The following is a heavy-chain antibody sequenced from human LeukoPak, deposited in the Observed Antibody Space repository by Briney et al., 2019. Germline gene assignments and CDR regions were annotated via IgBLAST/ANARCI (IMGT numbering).Heavy chain of an antibody. CDR2: IYHSGST. CDR3: ARGPFDILTGYPYYYYYYGMDV. D-gene: IGHD3-9*01. Sequence: SETLSLTCAVSGGSISSSNWWSWVRQPPGKGLEWIGEIYHSGSTNYNPSLKSRVTISVDKSKNQFSLKLSSVTAADTAVYYCARGPFDILTGYPYYYYYYGMDVWGQGTTVTVSS. J-gene: IGHJ6*02. CDR1: GGSISSSNW. V-gene: IGHV4-4*02.